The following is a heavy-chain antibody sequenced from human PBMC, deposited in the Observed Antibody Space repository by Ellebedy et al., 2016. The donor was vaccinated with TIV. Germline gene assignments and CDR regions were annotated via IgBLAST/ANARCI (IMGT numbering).Heavy chain of an antibody. J-gene: IGHJ3*01. Sequence: GGSLRLSCAAYGFSFRSYWMSWVRQAPGKGLEWVANMNQDGSDKYYLDSVKGRFTISRDNAKNSLYLQMNSLRADDTAVYFCASDGSYGDYRSPTHALSFWGQGTMVTVSP. CDR2: MNQDGSDK. D-gene: IGHD4-17*01. CDR3: ASDGSYGDYRSPTHALSF. V-gene: IGHV3-7*01. CDR1: GFSFRSYW.